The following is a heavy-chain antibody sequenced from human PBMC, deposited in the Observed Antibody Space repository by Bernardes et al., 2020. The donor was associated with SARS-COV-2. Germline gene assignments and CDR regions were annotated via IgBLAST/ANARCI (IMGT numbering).Heavy chain of an antibody. V-gene: IGHV1-2*02. CDR2: INPNSGGT. Sequence: ASVKVSCKASGYTFTGYYMHWVRQAPGQGLEWMGWINPNSGGTNYAQKFQGRVTMTRDTSISTAYMELSRLRSDDTAVYYCARDMSVAGTWVWFDPWGQGTLVTVSS. CDR3: ARDMSVAGTWVWFDP. J-gene: IGHJ5*02. D-gene: IGHD6-19*01. CDR1: GYTFTGYY.